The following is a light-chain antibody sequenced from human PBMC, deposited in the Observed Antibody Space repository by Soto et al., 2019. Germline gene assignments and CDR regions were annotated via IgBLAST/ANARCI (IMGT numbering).Light chain of an antibody. CDR1: QSVRSDY. J-gene: IGKJ5*01. Sequence: IMLSQSPGAVSLSQGERATLSCRASQSVRSDYLAWYQQKPGQAPRLLIYGASSRATGIPDRFSGSGSGTDFTLTISRLDPEGFAVYYCQQYGNSPVTFGQGTRLAI. V-gene: IGKV3-20*01. CDR3: QQYGNSPVT. CDR2: GAS.